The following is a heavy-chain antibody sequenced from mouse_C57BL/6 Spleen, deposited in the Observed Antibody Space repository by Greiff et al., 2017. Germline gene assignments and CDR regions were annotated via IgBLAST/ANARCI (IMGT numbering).Heavy chain of an antibody. CDR3: ARRNYSTYYYAMDY. CDR2: ILPGSGST. J-gene: IGHJ4*01. Sequence: VQLQESGAELMKPGASVKLSCKATGYTFTGLEWIGEILPGSGSTNYNEKFKGKATFTADTSSNTAYMQLSSLTTEDSAIYYCARRNYSTYYYAMDYWGQGTSVTVSS. D-gene: IGHD2-5*01. CDR1: GYTFTG. V-gene: IGHV1-9*01.